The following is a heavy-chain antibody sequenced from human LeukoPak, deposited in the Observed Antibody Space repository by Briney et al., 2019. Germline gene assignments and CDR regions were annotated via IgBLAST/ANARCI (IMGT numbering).Heavy chain of an antibody. V-gene: IGHV4-30-4*01. Sequence: PSQTLSLTCTVSGGSISSGDYYWSWIRQPPGKGLEWIGYIYYSGSTNYNPSLKSRVTISVDTSKNQFSLKLSSVTAADTAVYYCARQDIVVVVAAHYYYYYGMDVWGQGTTVTVSS. CDR2: IYYSGST. CDR3: ARQDIVVVVAAHYYYYYGMDV. CDR1: GGSISSGDYY. D-gene: IGHD2-15*01. J-gene: IGHJ6*02.